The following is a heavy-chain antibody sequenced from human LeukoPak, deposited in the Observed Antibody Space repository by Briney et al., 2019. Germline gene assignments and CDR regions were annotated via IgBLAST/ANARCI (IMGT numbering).Heavy chain of an antibody. J-gene: IGHJ4*02. CDR2: IKTKSEDGPI. CDR1: GYTFSNAW. V-gene: IGHV3-15*01. D-gene: IGHD6-19*01. Sequence: PGGSLRLSCAASGYTFSNAWMSWIRQAPGKGLEWVGLIKTKSEDGPIDYAAPVRGRFTISRDDSKSIAYLQMNSLKTEDTAVYYCTRSGSSGWYPGFDYWGQGTLVTVSS. CDR3: TRSGSSGWYPGFDY.